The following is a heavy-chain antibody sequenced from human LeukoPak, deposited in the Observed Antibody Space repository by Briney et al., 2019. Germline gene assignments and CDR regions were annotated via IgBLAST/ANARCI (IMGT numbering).Heavy chain of an antibody. D-gene: IGHD2/OR15-2a*01. J-gene: IGHJ4*02. CDR3: ARFFLSEAGFGLES. V-gene: IGHV4-34*01. CDR1: GGSISGYY. CDR2: INHSGST. Sequence: PSETLSLTCTVSGGSISGYYWSWIRQPPGKGLEWIGEINHSGSTNYNPSLKSRVTISLDTSKNQFSLRLSSVTAADTAVYYCARFFLSEAGFGLESWGRGPRVTV.